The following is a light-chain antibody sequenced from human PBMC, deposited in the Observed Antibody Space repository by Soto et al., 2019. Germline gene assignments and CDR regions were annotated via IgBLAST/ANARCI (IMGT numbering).Light chain of an antibody. J-gene: IGLJ3*02. Sequence: QSVLTQSPSASASLGASVKLTCTLSSGHSSYAIAWHQQQPEKGPRYLMKLNSDGSHSKGDGIPDRFSGSSSGAERYLTISSLQSEDEADYYCQTWGSVRYWVLGEGGKLIVL. CDR3: QTWGSVRYWV. V-gene: IGLV4-69*01. CDR2: LNSDGSH. CDR1: SGHSSYA.